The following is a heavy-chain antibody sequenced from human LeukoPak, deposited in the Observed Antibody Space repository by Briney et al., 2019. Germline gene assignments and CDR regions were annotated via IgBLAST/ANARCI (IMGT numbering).Heavy chain of an antibody. CDR2: IYYSGST. CDR3: ARTTSVSGMDV. V-gene: IGHV4-30-4*01. D-gene: IGHD1-26*01. CDR1: GGSISSGDYY. Sequence: SETLSLTCTVSGGSISSGDYYWSWIRQPPGKGLEWIGYIYYSGSTYYNPSLKSRVTISVDTSKNQFSLKLSSVTAADTAVYYCARTTSVSGMDVWGQGTTVTVSS. J-gene: IGHJ6*02.